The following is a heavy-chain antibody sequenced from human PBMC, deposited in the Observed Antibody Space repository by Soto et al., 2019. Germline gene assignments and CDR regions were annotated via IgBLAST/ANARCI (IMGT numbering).Heavy chain of an antibody. CDR3: ARDRHCSSTSCPSYYYYGMDV. J-gene: IGHJ6*02. D-gene: IGHD2-2*01. V-gene: IGHV3-21*01. CDR2: ISSSSSYI. Sequence: PGGSLRLSCVTSGFTFSDYSMNWVRQAPGKGLEWVSSISSSSSYIYYADSVKGRFTISRDNAKNSLYLQMNSLRAEDTAVYYCARDRHCSSTSCPSYYYYGMDVWGQGTTVTVSS. CDR1: GFTFSDYS.